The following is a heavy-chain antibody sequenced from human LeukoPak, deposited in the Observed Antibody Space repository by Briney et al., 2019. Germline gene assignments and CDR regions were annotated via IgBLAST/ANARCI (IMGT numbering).Heavy chain of an antibody. V-gene: IGHV3-73*01. CDR1: GFTFSGSA. D-gene: IGHD3-22*01. Sequence: GGSLRLSCAASGFTFSGSAMHWVRQASAKGPEGVGLIRSTANNYATAYAASVKGRFTISRADSKNPASLTMNSLKTEDTAVYYCTSLPYDSGFYYYTESFQHWGQGTLVTVSS. CDR3: TSLPYDSGFYYYTESFQH. CDR2: IRSTANNYAT. J-gene: IGHJ1*01.